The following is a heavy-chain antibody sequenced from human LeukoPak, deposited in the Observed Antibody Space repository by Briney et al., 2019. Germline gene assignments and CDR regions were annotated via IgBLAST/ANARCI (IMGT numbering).Heavy chain of an antibody. J-gene: IGHJ3*02. V-gene: IGHV4-59*08. CDR3: ARQSGNGYSGYDFQAFDI. CDR2: IYYSGST. D-gene: IGHD5-12*01. Sequence: PSETLSLTCTVSGGSHSSYYWSWIRQPPGKGLEWIGYIYYSGSTNYNPSLKSRVTIPVDMSKNQFSLKLSSVTAADTAVYYCARQSGNGYSGYDFQAFDIWGQGTMVTVSS. CDR1: GGSHSSYY.